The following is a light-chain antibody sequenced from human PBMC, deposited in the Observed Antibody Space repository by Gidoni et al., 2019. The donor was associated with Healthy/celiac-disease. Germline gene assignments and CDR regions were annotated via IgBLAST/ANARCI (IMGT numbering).Light chain of an antibody. CDR3: QQYYSTPRT. J-gene: IGKJ1*01. CDR2: WAS. CDR1: QSVLYSSNNKNY. V-gene: IGKV4-1*01. Sequence: DIVMTQSPDSLAVSLGERATINCNSSQSVLYSSNNKNYLAWYQQKPGKPPKLLIYWASTRESGVPDRFSGSGSGTDFTLTISSLQAEDVAVYYCQQYYSTPRTFXQXTKVXIK.